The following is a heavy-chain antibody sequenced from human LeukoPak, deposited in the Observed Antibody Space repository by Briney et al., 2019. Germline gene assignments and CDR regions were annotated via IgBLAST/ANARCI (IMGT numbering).Heavy chain of an antibody. CDR2: IYYGGST. V-gene: IGHV4-39*01. Sequence: SETLSLTCTVSGGSISSSSYYWGWIRQPPGKGLEWIGSIYYGGSTYYNPSLKSRVTISVDTSKNQFSLKLSSVTAADTALYYCARRMGSGKPYFDQWGQGTLVTVSS. CDR3: ARRMGSGKPYFDQ. D-gene: IGHD3-10*01. J-gene: IGHJ4*02. CDR1: GGSISSSSYY.